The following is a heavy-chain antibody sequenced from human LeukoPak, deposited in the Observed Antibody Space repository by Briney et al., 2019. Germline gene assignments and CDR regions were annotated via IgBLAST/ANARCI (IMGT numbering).Heavy chain of an antibody. Sequence: GGSLRLSCAASGFTFSSYSMNWVRQAPGKGLEWVSSISSSSSYIYYADSVKGRFTISRDNAKNSLYLQMNSLRAEDTAVYYCARGTTYSNYAGWFDYWGQGTLVTVSS. V-gene: IGHV3-21*01. CDR2: ISSSSSYI. J-gene: IGHJ4*02. CDR1: GFTFSSYS. D-gene: IGHD4-11*01. CDR3: ARGTTYSNYAGWFDY.